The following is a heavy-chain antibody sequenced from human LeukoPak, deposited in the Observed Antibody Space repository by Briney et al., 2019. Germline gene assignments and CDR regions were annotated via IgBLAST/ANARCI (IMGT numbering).Heavy chain of an antibody. CDR3: AKDLTAMVGGYFDY. Sequence: GGSLRLSCAASGFTFSSYGMHWVRQAPGKGLEWVAFIRYDGSNKYYADSVKGRFTISRDNSKNTLYLQMNSLRAEDTAVYYCAKDLTAMVGGYFDYWGQGTLVTVSS. V-gene: IGHV3-30*02. CDR1: GFTFSSYG. D-gene: IGHD5-18*01. J-gene: IGHJ4*02. CDR2: IRYDGSNK.